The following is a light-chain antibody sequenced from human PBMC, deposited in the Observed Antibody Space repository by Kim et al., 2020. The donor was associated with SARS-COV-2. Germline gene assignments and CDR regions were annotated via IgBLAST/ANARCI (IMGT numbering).Light chain of an antibody. V-gene: IGKV1-33*01. CDR1: QDISNY. J-gene: IGKJ4*01. Sequence: SVGDRVTITCQASQDISNYLNWYQQKPGKAPKLLIYDASNLETGVPSRFSGSGSGTDFTFTISSLQPEDIATYYCQQYDNLPGLTFGGGTKVDIK. CDR2: DAS. CDR3: QQYDNLPGLT.